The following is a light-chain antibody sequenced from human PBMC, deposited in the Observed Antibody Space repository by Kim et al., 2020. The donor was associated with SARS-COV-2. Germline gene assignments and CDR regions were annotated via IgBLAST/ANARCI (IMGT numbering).Light chain of an antibody. V-gene: IGKV1-33*01. CDR1: QDISNY. J-gene: IGKJ4*01. Sequence: SVGDRVTITCQASQDISNYLNWYQQKPGKAPKLLIYDASNLETGVPSRFSGSGSGTDFTFTISSLQPEDIATYYCQQYDNLPGLTFGGGTKVDIK. CDR2: DAS. CDR3: QQYDNLPGLT.